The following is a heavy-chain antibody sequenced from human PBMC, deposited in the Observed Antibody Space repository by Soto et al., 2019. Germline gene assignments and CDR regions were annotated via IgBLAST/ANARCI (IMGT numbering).Heavy chain of an antibody. Sequence: GASVKVSCKASGFGLINYGFTWVRQAPGQGLEWMGWISAYNGNTIYAQNLQGRLTMTRDTSTSTAYMELRSLRSDDTAVYYCARLGVTTPVYYYTMDVWGQGTTVTVSS. CDR2: ISAYNGNT. CDR1: GFGLINYG. J-gene: IGHJ6*02. CDR3: ARLGVTTPVYYYTMDV. D-gene: IGHD4-4*01. V-gene: IGHV1-18*04.